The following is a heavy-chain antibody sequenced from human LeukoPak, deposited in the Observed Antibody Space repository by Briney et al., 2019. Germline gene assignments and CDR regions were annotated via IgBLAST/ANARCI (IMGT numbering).Heavy chain of an antibody. Sequence: SETLSLTCAVPGGSINSSNWWSWVRQPPGKGLEWIGEIFHSATTNYNPSLKSRVTISVDKSKNHFSLKLSSVTAADTAVYYCARFPPNYDSSGYYTHFDYWGQGTLVTVSS. J-gene: IGHJ4*02. D-gene: IGHD3-22*01. V-gene: IGHV4-4*02. CDR2: IFHSATT. CDR3: ARFPPNYDSSGYYTHFDY. CDR1: GGSINSSNW.